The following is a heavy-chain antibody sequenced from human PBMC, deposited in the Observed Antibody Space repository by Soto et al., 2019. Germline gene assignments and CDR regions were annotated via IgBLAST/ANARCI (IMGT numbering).Heavy chain of an antibody. CDR3: AREGLALPPHTVNPDHYHYTTAV. J-gene: IGHJ6*02. V-gene: IGHV1-69*12. Sequence: QVQLVQSGAEVKKPGSSVKVSCKASGDTFSTYTITWVRQAPGQGLEWMGGIIPRSGTSNYAQKFQGRVTITEDESTSTAYLEPSSPRSEATAVYYCAREGLALPPHTVNPDHYHYTTAVWAQGTPVTASS. D-gene: IGHD2-8*02. CDR1: GDTFSTYT. CDR2: IIPRSGTS.